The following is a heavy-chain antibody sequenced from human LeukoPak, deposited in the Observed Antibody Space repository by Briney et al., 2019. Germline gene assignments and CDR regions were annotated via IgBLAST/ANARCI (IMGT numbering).Heavy chain of an antibody. D-gene: IGHD5-12*01. J-gene: IGHJ6*03. CDR3: AKGGGYEAQYYYYYLDV. CDR1: GFTFSNYS. CDR2: INGGGSST. Sequence: GGSLRLSCAASGFTFSNYSMNWVRQAPGKGLEWVSAINGGGSSTYYADSVKGRFTISRDNSKNTLYLQMKSLRAEDTAVYYCAKGGGYEAQYYYYYLDVWGKGTTVTISS. V-gene: IGHV3-NL1*01.